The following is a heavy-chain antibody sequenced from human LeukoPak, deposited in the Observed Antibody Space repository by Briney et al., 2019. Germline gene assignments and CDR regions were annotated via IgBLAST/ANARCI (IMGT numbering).Heavy chain of an antibody. D-gene: IGHD4-11*01. J-gene: IGHJ6*03. V-gene: IGHV3-21*01. Sequence: GGSLRLSCAASGFTFSSYSMNWVRQAPGKGLEWVSSISSSSSYIYYADSVKGRLTISRDNAKNSLYLQMNSLRAEDTAVYYCARGVPKTSYYYYYMDVWGKGTTVTVSS. CDR2: ISSSSSYI. CDR3: ARGVPKTSYYYYYMDV. CDR1: GFTFSSYS.